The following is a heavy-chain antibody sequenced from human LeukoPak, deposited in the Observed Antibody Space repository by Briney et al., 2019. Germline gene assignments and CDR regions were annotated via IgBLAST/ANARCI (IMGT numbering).Heavy chain of an antibody. Sequence: SETLSLTCTVSGGSISSYYWSWIRQPAGKGLEWIGRFYISGSTNYNPSLKSRVTISVDTSKNQFSLKLSSVTAADTAVYYCARREATTYYYDSSGYFPDPGRFDPWGQGTLVTVSS. J-gene: IGHJ5*02. CDR1: GGSISSYY. CDR2: FYISGST. V-gene: IGHV4-4*07. CDR3: ARREATTYYYDSSGYFPDPGRFDP. D-gene: IGHD3-22*01.